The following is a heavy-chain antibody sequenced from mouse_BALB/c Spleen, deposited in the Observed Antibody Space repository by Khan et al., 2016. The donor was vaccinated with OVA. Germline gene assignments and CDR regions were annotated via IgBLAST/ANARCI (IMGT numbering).Heavy chain of an antibody. CDR1: GFSLTNFG. Sequence: QVQLKESGPGLVQPSQSLSITCTVSGFSLTNFGVHWVRQSPGKGLEWLGVIWRGGSTDYNAAFKSRLSISKDNSKSQVFFKTNSLQANDTDTYXCARSEYLMTWFAYWGQGTLVTVSA. CDR3: ARSEYLMTWFAY. J-gene: IGHJ3*01. CDR2: IWRGGST. V-gene: IGHV2-2*02.